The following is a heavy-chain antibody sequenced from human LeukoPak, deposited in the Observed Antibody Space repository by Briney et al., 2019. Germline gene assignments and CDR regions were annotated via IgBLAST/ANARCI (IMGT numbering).Heavy chain of an antibody. V-gene: IGHV3-66*01. CDR3: ARDSPPTGITMVRGFDY. CDR2: IYSGGST. CDR1: GFTFSTYC. J-gene: IGHJ4*02. D-gene: IGHD3-10*01. Sequence: QPGGSLRLSCAASGFTFSTYCMHWVRQPPGKGLEWVPVIYSGGSTYYADSVKGRFTISRDNSKNTLYLQMNSLRAEDTAVYYCARDSPPTGITMVRGFDYWGQGTLVTVSS.